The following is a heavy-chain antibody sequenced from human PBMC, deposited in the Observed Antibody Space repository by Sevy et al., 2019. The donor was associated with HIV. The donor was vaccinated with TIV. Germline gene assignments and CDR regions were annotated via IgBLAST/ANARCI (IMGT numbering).Heavy chain of an antibody. J-gene: IGHJ6*02. CDR2: MKSNADGGTT. D-gene: IGHD1-26*01. CDR1: GFIFSKAW. Sequence: GGSLRLSCAASGFIFSKAWMSWVRQAPGKGLEWVARMKSNADGGTTDYAAPVKGRFTLSRDDAKNTLLLEMSSLKTEDTAIYYCTTDPGAYVWGRGTTVTVSS. CDR3: TTDPGAYV. V-gene: IGHV3-15*01.